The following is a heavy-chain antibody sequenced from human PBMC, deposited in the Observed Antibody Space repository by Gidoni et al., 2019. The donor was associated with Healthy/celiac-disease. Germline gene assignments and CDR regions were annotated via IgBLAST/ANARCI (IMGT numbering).Heavy chain of an antibody. CDR3: ASLIAAAGIGMSDV. D-gene: IGHD6-13*01. J-gene: IGHJ6*02. CDR2: IYSGGST. Sequence: EVQLVESGGGLIQPGGSLRLSGAASGFTVSSNYISWVRQAPGKGLGWGSVIYSGGSTYYADSVKGRFTISRDNSKNTLYLQMNSLRAEDTAVYYCASLIAAAGIGMSDVWGQGTTVTVSS. V-gene: IGHV3-53*01. CDR1: GFTVSSNY.